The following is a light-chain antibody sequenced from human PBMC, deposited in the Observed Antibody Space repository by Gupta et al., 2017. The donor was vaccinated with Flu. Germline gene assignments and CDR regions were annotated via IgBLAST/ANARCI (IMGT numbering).Light chain of an antibody. CDR2: DSD. J-gene: IGLJ3*02. V-gene: IGLV1-51*01. Sequence: QSVFTHLPSVYAPPGQKVTIPLPGTSSTIGYSYVSWYQQLPGTAPKLLIYDSDKRPSGIADRFSGSKSGTSATLGITGLQTGDEADYYCGTWDDSLNFWVFGGGTKLTVL. CDR3: GTWDDSLNFWV. CDR1: SSTIGYSY.